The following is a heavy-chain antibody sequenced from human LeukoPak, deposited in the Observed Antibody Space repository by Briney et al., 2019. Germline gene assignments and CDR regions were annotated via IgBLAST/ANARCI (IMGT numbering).Heavy chain of an antibody. J-gene: IGHJ4*02. CDR3: ARDRDGSGSQSY. V-gene: IGHV1-18*04. CDR2: AGVNDGHT. CDR1: GNSFFTYG. Sequence: GASVRVSCKASGNSFFTYGFSWVRRAPGQGLKWMGWAGVNDGHTNYAQKVQDRVTVTTDKSTNTAYMELRSLRSDDTAVYYCARDRDGSGSQSYWGQGTLVTVSS. D-gene: IGHD3-10*01.